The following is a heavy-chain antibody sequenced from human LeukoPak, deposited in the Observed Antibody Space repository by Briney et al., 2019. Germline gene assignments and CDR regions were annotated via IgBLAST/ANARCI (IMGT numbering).Heavy chain of an antibody. CDR1: GFTFSSYA. Sequence: GRSLRLSCAASGFTFSSYAMHWVRQAPGKGLEWVAVISYDGSNKYYADSVKGRFTISRDNSKNTLYLQMNSLRAEDTAVYYCAREAWDILTGYSDYWGQATLATAYS. J-gene: IGHJ4*02. CDR2: ISYDGSNK. V-gene: IGHV3-30*04. D-gene: IGHD3-9*01. CDR3: AREAWDILTGYSDY.